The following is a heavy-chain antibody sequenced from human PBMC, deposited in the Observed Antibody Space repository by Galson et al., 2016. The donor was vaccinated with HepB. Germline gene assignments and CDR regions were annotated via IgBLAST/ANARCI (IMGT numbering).Heavy chain of an antibody. CDR2: IHWDNEK. D-gene: IGHD6-13*01. CDR1: GFSLTTSGKC. Sequence: PALVKPTQTLTLTCTFSGFSLTTSGKCVSWIRQPPGKALEWLARIHWDNEKFYNTSLKTRLTISKDTSKNQVVLTMINMDPVDTATYYCARELVGGIAAANCVDPWGQGILVTVSS. V-gene: IGHV2-70*17. CDR3: ARELVGGIAAANCVDP. J-gene: IGHJ5*02.